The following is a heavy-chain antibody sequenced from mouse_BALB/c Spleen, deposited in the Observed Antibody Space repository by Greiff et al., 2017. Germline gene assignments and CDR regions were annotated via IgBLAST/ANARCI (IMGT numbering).Heavy chain of an antibody. V-gene: IGHV2-9*02. CDR2: IWAGGST. J-gene: IGHJ2*01. CDR1: GFSLTSYG. Sequence: VQGVESGPGLVAPSQSLSITCTVSGFSLTSYGVHWVRQPPGKGLEWLGVIWAGGSTNYNSALMSRLSISKDNSKSQVFLKMNSLQTDDTAMYYCARDKVRYFDYWGQGTTLTVSS. CDR3: ARDKVRYFDY.